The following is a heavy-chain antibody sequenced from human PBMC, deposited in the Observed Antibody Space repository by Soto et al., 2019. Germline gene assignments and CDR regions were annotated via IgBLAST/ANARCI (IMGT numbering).Heavy chain of an antibody. V-gene: IGHV3-64D*08. CDR3: VKGGYSSSSDPDY. CDR2: ISSNGGST. J-gene: IGHJ4*02. CDR1: GFTFSSYA. Sequence: GGSLRLSCSASGFTFSSYAMHWVRQAPGKGLEYVSAISSNGGSTYYADSVKGRFTISRDNSKNTLYLQMSSLRAEDTAVYYCVKGGYSSSSDPDYWGQGTLVTVSS. D-gene: IGHD6-6*01.